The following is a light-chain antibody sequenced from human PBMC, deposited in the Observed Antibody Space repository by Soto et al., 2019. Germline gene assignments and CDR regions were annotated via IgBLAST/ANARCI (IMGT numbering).Light chain of an antibody. CDR2: DVS. Sequence: MEVTQTPSYVSASVGDTVTITCQASQDINKFLNWYQQKPGKAPKLLIYDVSNLETGVPSRFSGSGSGTDFTLTISSLQAEDFATYYCQQTRSYPSTFGGGTKVDIK. J-gene: IGKJ4*01. CDR3: QQTRSYPST. CDR1: QDINKF. V-gene: IGKV1-33*01.